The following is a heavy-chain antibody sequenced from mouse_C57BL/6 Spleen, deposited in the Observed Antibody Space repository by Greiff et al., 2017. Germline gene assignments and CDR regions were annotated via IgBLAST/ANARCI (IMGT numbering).Heavy chain of an antibody. CDR2: ISSGGSYT. J-gene: IGHJ4*01. CDR1: GFTFSSYG. CDR3: ARRGDYGSPYYAMDY. V-gene: IGHV5-6*01. D-gene: IGHD1-1*01. Sequence: EVQRVESGGDLVKPGGSLKLSCAASGFTFSSYGMSWVRQTPDKRLEWVATISSGGSYTYYPDSVKGRFTISRDNAKNTLYLQMSSLKSEDTAMYYCARRGDYGSPYYAMDYWGQGTSVTVSS.